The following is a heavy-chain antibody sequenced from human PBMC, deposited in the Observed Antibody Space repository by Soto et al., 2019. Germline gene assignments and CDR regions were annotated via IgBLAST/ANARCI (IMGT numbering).Heavy chain of an antibody. D-gene: IGHD3-22*01. CDR1: GFRFSTYS. J-gene: IGHJ4*02. CDR2: ISTTNSYI. V-gene: IGHV3-21*01. CDR3: TRDTVPDSSGYFPFDY. Sequence: GGSLRLSCAASGFRFSTYSMNWVRQAPGKGLEWVASISTTNSYIYYADSVRGRLTISRDNAKNSLFLQMNSLRAEDTAVYYCTRDTVPDSSGYFPFDYWGQGTLVTVSS.